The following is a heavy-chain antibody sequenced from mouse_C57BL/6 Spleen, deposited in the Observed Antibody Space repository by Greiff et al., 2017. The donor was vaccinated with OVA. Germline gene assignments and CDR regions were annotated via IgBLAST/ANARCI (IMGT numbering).Heavy chain of an antibody. CDR1: GFTFSDYG. J-gene: IGHJ4*01. Sequence: DVKLVESGGGLVKPGGSLKLSCAASGFTFSDYGMHWVRQAPEKGLERVAYISSGSSTIYYADTVKGRFTISRDNAKNTLFLQMTSLRSEDTAMYYCARSSNYVGAMDYWGQGTSVTVSS. V-gene: IGHV5-17*01. D-gene: IGHD2-5*01. CDR2: ISSGSSTI. CDR3: ARSSNYVGAMDY.